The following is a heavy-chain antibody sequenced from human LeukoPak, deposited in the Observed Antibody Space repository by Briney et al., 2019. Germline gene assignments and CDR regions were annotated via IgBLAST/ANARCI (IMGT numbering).Heavy chain of an antibody. Sequence: GGSLRLSCAASGFTFSSYWMSWVRQAPGKGLEWVANIKQDGSEKYYVDSVKGRFTISRDNAKNSLYLQMNSLRAEDTAVYYCARVYWGSGWYYYYYYMDVWGKGTTVTISS. D-gene: IGHD6-19*01. J-gene: IGHJ6*03. CDR3: ARVYWGSGWYYYYYYMDV. CDR2: IKQDGSEK. V-gene: IGHV3-7*01. CDR1: GFTFSSYW.